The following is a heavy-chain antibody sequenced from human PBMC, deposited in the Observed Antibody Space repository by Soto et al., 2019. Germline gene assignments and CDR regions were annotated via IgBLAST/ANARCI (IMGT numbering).Heavy chain of an antibody. J-gene: IGHJ6*02. Sequence: GGSLRLSCAASGFTFSNAWMSWVRQAPGKGLEWVGRIKSKTDGGTTDYAAPVKGRFTISRDDSKNTLYLQMNSLKTEDTAVYYCTTDFTSYSSSDYYYGMDVWGQGTTVTVSS. CDR1: GFTFSNAW. CDR3: TTDFTSYSSSDYYYGMDV. D-gene: IGHD6-6*01. V-gene: IGHV3-15*01. CDR2: IKSKTDGGTT.